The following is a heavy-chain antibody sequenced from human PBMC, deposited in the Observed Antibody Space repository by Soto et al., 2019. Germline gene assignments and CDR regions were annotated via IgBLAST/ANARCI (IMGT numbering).Heavy chain of an antibody. CDR2: IYPGDSDT. V-gene: IGHV5-51*01. Sequence: PGESLKISFKGSGYMVYSYWIAWVRQMPGKGLEWMGIIYPGDSDTRYSPSFEGQVTISADKSISTASLRWRSLKASDTAMYYCARVLHASAWYGIDFWGQGTLDTVSS. D-gene: IGHD6-19*01. CDR3: ARVLHASAWYGIDF. CDR1: GYMVYSYW. J-gene: IGHJ4*02.